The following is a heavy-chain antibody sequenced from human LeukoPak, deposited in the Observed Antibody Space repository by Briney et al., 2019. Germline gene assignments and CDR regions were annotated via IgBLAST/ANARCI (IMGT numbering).Heavy chain of an antibody. V-gene: IGHV1-18*01. D-gene: IGHD2-2*01. J-gene: IGHJ4*02. CDR2: ISAYNGNT. CDR3: AGLGLGYCSSTSCYSGRSSSSGIDY. Sequence: ASVKVSCKASGYTFTSYGISWVRQAPGQGLEWMGWISAYNGNTNYAQKLQGRVTMTTDTSTSTAYMELRSLRSDDTAVYYCAGLGLGYCSSTSCYSGRSSSSGIDYWGQGTLVTVSS. CDR1: GYTFTSYG.